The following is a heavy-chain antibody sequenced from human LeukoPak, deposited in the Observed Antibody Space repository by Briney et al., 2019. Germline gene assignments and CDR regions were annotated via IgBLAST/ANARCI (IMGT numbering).Heavy chain of an antibody. D-gene: IGHD3-22*01. Sequence: GGSLRLSCAASGFTFSSSAMSWVRQAPGKGLEWVSNVSGSGRGENTYYADSVKGRFTISRDNSKNTLILQMNSLRAEDTAVYYCARRAGDYSHPYDYWGQGTLVTVSS. V-gene: IGHV3-23*01. J-gene: IGHJ4*02. CDR1: GFTFSSSA. CDR2: VSGSGRGENT. CDR3: ARRAGDYSHPYDY.